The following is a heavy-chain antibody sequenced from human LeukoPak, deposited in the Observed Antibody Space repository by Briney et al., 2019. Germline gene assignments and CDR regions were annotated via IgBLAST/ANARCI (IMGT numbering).Heavy chain of an antibody. CDR1: GGSISSYS. CDR2: IYYSGST. J-gene: IGHJ6*02. V-gene: IGHV4-59*01. CDR3: ARGRSYYYYGMDV. Sequence: SETLSLTCTVSGGSISSYSWNWIRQPPGKGLEWVGYIYYSGSTNYNPSLKSRVTISLDTSKNQFSLSLSSVTAADTAVYYCARGRSYYYYGMDVWGQGTTVTVSS.